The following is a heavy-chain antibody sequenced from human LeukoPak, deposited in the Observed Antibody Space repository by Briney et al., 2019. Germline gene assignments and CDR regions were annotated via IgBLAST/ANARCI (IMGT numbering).Heavy chain of an antibody. V-gene: IGHV3-21*06. Sequence: PGGSLRLSCAASGFTLSTYEMNWVRQAPGKGLEWVSSISSSSSYVYYADSVKGRFTISRDNAKNSLYLQMNSLRAEDTAVYYCARDTYDILTGYYKWAFDIWGQGTMVTVSS. J-gene: IGHJ3*02. D-gene: IGHD3-9*01. CDR1: GFTLSTYE. CDR3: ARDTYDILTGYYKWAFDI. CDR2: ISSSSSYV.